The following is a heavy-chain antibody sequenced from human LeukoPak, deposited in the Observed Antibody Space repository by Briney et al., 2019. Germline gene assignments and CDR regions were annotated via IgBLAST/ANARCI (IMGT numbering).Heavy chain of an antibody. D-gene: IGHD4-17*01. CDR2: IRSSRSNK. CDR1: GFTFSSYS. J-gene: IGHJ4*02. CDR3: ARYLDYGDNY. V-gene: IGHV3-21*01. Sequence: GGSLRLSCAASGFTFSSYSMNWVRQAPGKGLEWVSYIRSSRSNKYYADSVKGRFTISRDNAKNSLYLQMNSLRAEDTAVYYCARYLDYGDNYWGQGTLVTVSS.